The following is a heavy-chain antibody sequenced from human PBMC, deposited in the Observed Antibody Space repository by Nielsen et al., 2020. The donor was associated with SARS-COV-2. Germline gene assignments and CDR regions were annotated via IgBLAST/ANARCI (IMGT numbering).Heavy chain of an antibody. CDR3: ARERVGGITIFGVVTRYGMDV. CDR2: IYYSGST. Sequence: RQAPGKGLEWIGYIYYSGSTNYNPSLKSRVTISVDTSKNQFSLKLGSVTAADTALYYCARERVGGITIFGVVTRYGMDVWGQGTTVTVSS. V-gene: IGHV4-30-4*01. J-gene: IGHJ6*02. D-gene: IGHD3-3*01.